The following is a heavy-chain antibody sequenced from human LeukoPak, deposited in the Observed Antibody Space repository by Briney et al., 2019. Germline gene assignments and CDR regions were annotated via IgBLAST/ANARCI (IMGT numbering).Heavy chain of an antibody. CDR2: INGGGNTT. CDR3: TKELHVAVAVADYYYFYMDV. J-gene: IGHJ6*03. D-gene: IGHD6-19*01. CDR1: GFAFSSFA. Sequence: GGSLRLSCAASGFAFSSFAMGWVRQSPGKELEWLSTINGGGNTTFYSDSVKGRFTISRDNSKNTLYLHMDSLRPDDTATYYCTKELHVAVAVADYYYFYMDVWGRGTAVTVSS. V-gene: IGHV3-23*01.